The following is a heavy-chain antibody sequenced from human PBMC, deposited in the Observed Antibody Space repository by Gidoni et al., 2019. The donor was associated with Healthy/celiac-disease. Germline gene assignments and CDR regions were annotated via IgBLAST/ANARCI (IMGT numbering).Heavy chain of an antibody. V-gene: IGHV1-18*01. CDR1: GYTFTTNG. CDR2: ISAYNGNT. Sequence: QVQLVQSGAEVKKPGASVKVSCKASGYTFTTNGISWVRQAPGQGLEWMGWISAYNGNTNSAQKLQGRVTMTTDTSTSTAYMGLRSLRSDDTAVYYCARDGSWNYYDSSGYLYWGQGTLVTVSS. J-gene: IGHJ4*02. CDR3: ARDGSWNYYDSSGYLY. D-gene: IGHD3-22*01.